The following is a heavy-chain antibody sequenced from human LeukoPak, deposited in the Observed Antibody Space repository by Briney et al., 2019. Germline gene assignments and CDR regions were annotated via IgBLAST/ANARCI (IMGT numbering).Heavy chain of an antibody. CDR3: ARVKYQRAWFDS. CDR1: GFTFSSYW. CDR2: INSDGSST. Sequence: PGGSLRLSCAASGFTFSSYWMHWVRQAPGKGLVWVSRINSDGSSTSYADSVKGRFTISRDNAKNTLYLQMNSLRAEDTAVYYCARVKYQRAWFDSWGQGTLVTVSS. D-gene: IGHD2-2*01. J-gene: IGHJ5*01. V-gene: IGHV3-74*01.